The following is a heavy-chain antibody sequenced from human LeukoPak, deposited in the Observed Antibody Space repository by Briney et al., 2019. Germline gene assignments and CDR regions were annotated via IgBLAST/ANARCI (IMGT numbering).Heavy chain of an antibody. Sequence: SETLSLTCTVSGGSISSYYWSWIRQPPGKGLEWIGYIYYSGSTNYNPSLRSRVTISVDTSKNQFSLKLSSVTAADTAVYYCARDSRGVVGAKTPWFDPWGQGTLVTVSS. CDR3: ARDSRGVVGAKTPWFDP. V-gene: IGHV4-59*01. CDR2: IYYSGST. J-gene: IGHJ5*02. D-gene: IGHD1-26*01. CDR1: GGSISSYY.